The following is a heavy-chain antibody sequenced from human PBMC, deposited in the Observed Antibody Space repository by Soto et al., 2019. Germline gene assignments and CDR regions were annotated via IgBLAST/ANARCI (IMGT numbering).Heavy chain of an antibody. CDR2: ITGSGDM. J-gene: IGHJ2*01. CDR3: AKGIRFAAYWYFDL. Sequence: EVQLLESGGGLVQPGGSLRLSCAASGFTFTSPAMTWVRQAPGKGLEWASTITGSGDMFYADSMKDRLTTYRDNSKNTLYLQMHSLRVDDTAFYYCAKGIRFAAYWYFDLWGRGTLVTVSS. CDR1: GFTFTSPA. V-gene: IGHV3-23*01. D-gene: IGHD3-3*01.